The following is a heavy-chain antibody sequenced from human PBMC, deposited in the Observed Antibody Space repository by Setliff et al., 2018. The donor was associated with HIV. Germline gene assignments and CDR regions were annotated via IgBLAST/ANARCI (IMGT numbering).Heavy chain of an antibody. Sequence: ASVKVSCKVSGCTLTELSRHWVRQAPGKGLEWMGGFDPEDGNTIYAQRFQGRVTMTADTSTDTAYRELSSLRSEDTAVYYCATVSHTNVAAHDAFDIWGQGTMVT. J-gene: IGHJ3*02. CDR1: GCTLTELS. V-gene: IGHV1-24*01. CDR3: ATVSHTNVAAHDAFDI. CDR2: FDPEDGNT. D-gene: IGHD6-19*01.